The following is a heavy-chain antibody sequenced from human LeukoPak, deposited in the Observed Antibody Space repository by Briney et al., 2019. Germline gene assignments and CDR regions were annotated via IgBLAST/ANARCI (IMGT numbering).Heavy chain of an antibody. Sequence: ASVKASCKASGYTFTGYYMHWVRQAPGQGLEWMGWINPNSGGTNYAQKFQGRVTMTRDTSISTAYMELSRLRSDDTAVYYCARDEQGYYDILNAIDYWGQGTLVTVSS. V-gene: IGHV1-2*02. J-gene: IGHJ4*02. CDR2: INPNSGGT. D-gene: IGHD3-9*01. CDR1: GYTFTGYY. CDR3: ARDEQGYYDILNAIDY.